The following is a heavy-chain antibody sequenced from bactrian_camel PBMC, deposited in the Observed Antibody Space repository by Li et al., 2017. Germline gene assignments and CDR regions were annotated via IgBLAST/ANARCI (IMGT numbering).Heavy chain of an antibody. CDR3: AADPSLVFPCDLGSLTDFGF. CDR1: DYPWGMNC. V-gene: IGHV3S54*01. D-gene: IGHD1*01. Sequence: QLVESGGGSVQAGGSLRLSCVASDYPWGMNCMGWFRLSPGKEREGVAAIAIGGESVFIGDSVKGRFTISKDNAKDILTLQMNSLKPEDTAMYYCAADPSLVFPCDLGSLTDFGFRGQGTQVTVS. J-gene: IGHJ6*01. CDR2: IAIGGESV.